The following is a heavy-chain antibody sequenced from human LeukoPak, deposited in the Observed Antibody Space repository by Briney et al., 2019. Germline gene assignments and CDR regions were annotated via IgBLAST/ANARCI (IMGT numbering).Heavy chain of an antibody. D-gene: IGHD3-22*01. Sequence: SGTLSLTCTVSGGSISSSNWWTWVRQPPGKGLEWIGEVFHSGSTNHNPSLKSRVTISVDMSKNQFSLKLSSVTAADTAVYHCARDPGSSGYSGDWGQGTLVTVSS. J-gene: IGHJ4*02. CDR1: GGSISSSNW. CDR3: ARDPGSSGYSGD. V-gene: IGHV4-4*02. CDR2: VFHSGST.